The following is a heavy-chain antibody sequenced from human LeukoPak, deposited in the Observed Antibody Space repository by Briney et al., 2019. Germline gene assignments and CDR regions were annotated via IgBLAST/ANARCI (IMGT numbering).Heavy chain of an antibody. V-gene: IGHV1-69*13. CDR1: GGTFSSYA. J-gene: IGHJ4*02. D-gene: IGHD4-23*01. CDR2: IIPIFGTA. Sequence: SVRVSCKASGGTFSSYAISWVRQAPGQGLEWMGGIIPIFGTANYAQKFQGRVTITADESTSTAYMELSSLRSEDTAVYYCARGFGGNGGSFDYWGQGTLVTVSS. CDR3: ARGFGGNGGSFDY.